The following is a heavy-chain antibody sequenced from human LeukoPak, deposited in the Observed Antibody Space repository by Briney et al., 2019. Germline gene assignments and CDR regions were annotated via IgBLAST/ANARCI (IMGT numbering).Heavy chain of an antibody. D-gene: IGHD5-24*01. J-gene: IGHJ4*02. V-gene: IGHV3-15*01. CDR1: GFTFSNAW. CDR3: TTDPQRGYYFDY. CDR2: IKSKTDGGTT. Sequence: PGGSLRLSCAASGFTFSNAWMSWVRQAPEKGLEWIGRIKSKTDGGTTDYAAPVKGRFTISRDDSKNTLYLQINSLKTEDTAVYYCTTDPQRGYYFDYWGQGTLVTVSS.